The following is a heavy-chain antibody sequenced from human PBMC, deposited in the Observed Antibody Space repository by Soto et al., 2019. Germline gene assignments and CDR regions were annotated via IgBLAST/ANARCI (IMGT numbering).Heavy chain of an antibody. CDR3: ASWWAIKGYFTY. CDR1: GGSLSSYY. D-gene: IGHD2-15*01. J-gene: IGHJ4*02. V-gene: IGHV4-59*08. Sequence: PSDTLSLTCTVSGGSLSSYYWSWIRQPPGKRLEWIGYIYYSGTTNYNPSLKSRVTISVDTSKNQFSLKLSSVTAGDTAVYYCASWWAIKGYFTYWGQGSLVTVSS. CDR2: IYYSGTT.